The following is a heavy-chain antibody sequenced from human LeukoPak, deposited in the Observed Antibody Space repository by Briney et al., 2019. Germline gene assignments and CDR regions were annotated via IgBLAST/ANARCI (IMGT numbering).Heavy chain of an antibody. V-gene: IGHV3-23*01. Sequence: PGGSLRLSCAASGFTFSSYAMSWVRQAPGKGLEWVSAISGSGGSTYYADSVKGRFTISRDNSKNTLYLQVNSLRAEDTAVYYCAKDLSPDPAAIWDYWGQGTLVTVSS. J-gene: IGHJ4*02. D-gene: IGHD2-2*01. CDR2: ISGSGGST. CDR1: GFTFSSYA. CDR3: AKDLSPDPAAIWDY.